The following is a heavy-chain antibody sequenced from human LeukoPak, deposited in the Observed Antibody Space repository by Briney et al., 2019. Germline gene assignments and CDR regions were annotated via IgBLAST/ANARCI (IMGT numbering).Heavy chain of an antibody. Sequence: GGSLRLSCAASGFTFSSYAMSWVRQAPGKGLEWVSAISGSGGSTYYADSVKGRFTISRDNPKNTLYLQMSSLRAEDTAVYYCVRSSSTTKRFDYWGQGTLVTVSS. J-gene: IGHJ4*02. V-gene: IGHV3-23*01. CDR3: VRSSSTTKRFDY. CDR2: ISGSGGST. CDR1: GFTFSSYA. D-gene: IGHD2-2*01.